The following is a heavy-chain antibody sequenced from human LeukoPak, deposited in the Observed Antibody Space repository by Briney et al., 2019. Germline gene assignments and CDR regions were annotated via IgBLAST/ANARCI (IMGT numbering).Heavy chain of an antibody. D-gene: IGHD1-14*01. Sequence: PSETLSLTCTVSGGSISSGDYYRSWIRQPPGKGLEWIGYIYYSGSTYYNPSLKSRVTISVDTSKNQFSLKLSFVTAADTAVYYCARDGIGPHYYYYYGMDVWGQGTTVTVSS. CDR1: GGSISSGDYY. V-gene: IGHV4-30-4*01. CDR3: ARDGIGPHYYYYYGMDV. CDR2: IYYSGST. J-gene: IGHJ6*02.